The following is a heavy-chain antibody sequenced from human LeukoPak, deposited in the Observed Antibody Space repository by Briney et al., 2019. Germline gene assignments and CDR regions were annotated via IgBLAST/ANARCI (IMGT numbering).Heavy chain of an antibody. CDR2: IYSGGST. CDR3: ARDGCTNGVCPQKLLDY. D-gene: IGHD2-8*01. J-gene: IGHJ4*02. CDR1: GLTVSSNY. Sequence: GGSLRLSCAASGLTVSSNYMSWVRQAPGKGLEWVSVIYSGGSTYYADSVTGRFTISRDKSKNTLYLQMNSLRVEDTAVYYCARDGCTNGVCPQKLLDYWGQGTLVTVSS. V-gene: IGHV3-66*01.